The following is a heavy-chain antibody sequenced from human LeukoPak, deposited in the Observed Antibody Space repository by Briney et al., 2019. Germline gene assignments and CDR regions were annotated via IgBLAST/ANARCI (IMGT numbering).Heavy chain of an antibody. CDR3: AKDSGPYYYGSGGFDY. CDR2: IRYDGSNK. J-gene: IGHJ4*02. D-gene: IGHD3-10*01. Sequence: GGSLRLSCAASGFTFTTYWMSWVRQAPGKGLEWVAFIRYDGSNKYYADSVKGRFTISRDNSKNTLYLQMNSLRAEDTAVYYCAKDSGPYYYGSGGFDYWGQGTLVTVSS. CDR1: GFTFTTYW. V-gene: IGHV3-30*02.